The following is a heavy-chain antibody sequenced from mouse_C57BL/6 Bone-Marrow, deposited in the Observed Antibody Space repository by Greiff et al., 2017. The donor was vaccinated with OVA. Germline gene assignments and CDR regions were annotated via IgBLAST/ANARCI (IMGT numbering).Heavy chain of an antibody. CDR2: IDPETGGT. CDR3: TRGYSNYYAMDY. Sequence: VHLVEPGAELVRPGASVTLSCKASGYTFTDYEMHWVKQTPVHGLEWIGAIDPETGGTAYNQKFKGKAILTADKSSSTAYMELRSLTSEDSAVDYCTRGYSNYYAMDYWGQGTSVTVSS. V-gene: IGHV1-15*01. J-gene: IGHJ4*01. D-gene: IGHD2-5*01. CDR1: GYTFTDYE.